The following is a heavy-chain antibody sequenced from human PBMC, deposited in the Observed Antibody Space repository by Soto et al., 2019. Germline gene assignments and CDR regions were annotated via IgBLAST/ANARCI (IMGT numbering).Heavy chain of an antibody. V-gene: IGHV1-24*01. CDR2: FDPEDGET. D-gene: IGHD5-12*01. CDR3: ATGSRWKLVATMGWTWFCIDV. J-gene: IGHJ6*02. Sequence: GASVKVSWKVSGYTLTELSMHWVRQAPGKGLEWMGGFDPEDGETIYARKFQGRVTMTEDTSTDTSYMELSSLRSEDTAVYYCATGSRWKLVATMGWTWFCIDVWGQ. CDR1: GYTLTELS.